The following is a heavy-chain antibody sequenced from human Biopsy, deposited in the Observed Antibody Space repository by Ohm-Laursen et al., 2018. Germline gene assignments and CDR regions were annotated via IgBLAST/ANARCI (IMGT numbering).Heavy chain of an antibody. Sequence: SVKVSCKASGYTFTDYSLHWVRQAPGQGLEWMGWVNSNSGATNYAQKFQGRVTMTSDTSISTAYIELRRLISDDTAVYFCARDRMVTIITLVRADTFDIWGQGTLVSVSS. CDR1: GYTFTDYS. D-gene: IGHD3-10*01. CDR3: ARDRMVTIITLVRADTFDI. CDR2: VNSNSGAT. J-gene: IGHJ3*02. V-gene: IGHV1-2*02.